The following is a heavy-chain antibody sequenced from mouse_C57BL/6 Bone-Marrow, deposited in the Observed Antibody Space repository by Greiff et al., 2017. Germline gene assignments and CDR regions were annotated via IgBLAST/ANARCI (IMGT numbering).Heavy chain of an antibody. CDR2: INPSSGYT. CDR1: GYTFTSYT. D-gene: IGHD1-1*01. J-gene: IGHJ1*03. Sequence: VQLQQSGAELARPGASVKMSCKASGYTFTSYTMHWVKQRPGQGLEWIGYINPSSGYTKYNQKFKDKATLTADKSSSTAYMQLSSLTSEDSAVYYCARSQCITTVVATDVDVWGTGTTVTVAS. V-gene: IGHV1-4*01. CDR3: ARSQCITTVVATDVDV.